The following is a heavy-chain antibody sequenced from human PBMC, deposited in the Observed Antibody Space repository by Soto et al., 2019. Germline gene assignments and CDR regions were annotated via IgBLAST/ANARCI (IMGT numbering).Heavy chain of an antibody. CDR3: ARDYGSGMDC. D-gene: IGHD3-10*01. V-gene: IGHV3-33*01. J-gene: IGHJ4*02. CDR1: GLTFSSYG. Sequence: QVQLVESGGGVVQPGRSLRLSCAASGLTFSSYGMHWLRQAQGKGLDWVALIWYDGSNKYYGDSVKGRFTISRDNSKNTLYLQMNSLRAEDTAVYYCARDYGSGMDCWGQGTLVTVSS. CDR2: IWYDGSNK.